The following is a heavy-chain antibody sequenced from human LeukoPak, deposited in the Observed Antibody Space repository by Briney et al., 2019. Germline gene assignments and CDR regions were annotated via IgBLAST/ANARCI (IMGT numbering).Heavy chain of an antibody. D-gene: IGHD1-7*01. CDR2: IHSSGTT. CDR1: GGSISNDY. J-gene: IGHJ5*02. V-gene: IGHV4-4*07. CDR3: ARGLTGSTGFDP. Sequence: SSETLSLTCSVSGGSISNDYWSWIRQSAGKGLEWIGRIHSSGTTTYNPSLKSRVTMSVDTSKNQFSLKLNSVTAADTAVYFCARGLTGSTGFDPWGQGTLVTVSS.